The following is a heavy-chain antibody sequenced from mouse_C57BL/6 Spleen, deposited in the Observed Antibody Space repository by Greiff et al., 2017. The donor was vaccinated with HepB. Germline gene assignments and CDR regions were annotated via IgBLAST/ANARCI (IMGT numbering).Heavy chain of an antibody. V-gene: IGHV14-2*01. CDR2: IDPEDGET. Sequence: EVKLVESGAELVKPGASVKLSCTASGFNIKDYYMHWVKQRTEQGLEWIGRIDPEDGETKYAPKFQGKATITADTSSNTAYLQLSSLTSEDTAVYYCASDDSKTDFDYWGQGTTLTVSS. D-gene: IGHD2-4*01. CDR3: ASDDSKTDFDY. J-gene: IGHJ2*01. CDR1: GFNIKDYY.